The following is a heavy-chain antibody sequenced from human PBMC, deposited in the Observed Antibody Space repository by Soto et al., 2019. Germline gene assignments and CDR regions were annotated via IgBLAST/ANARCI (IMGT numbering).Heavy chain of an antibody. CDR3: ARRWGGFFDI. D-gene: IGHD1-26*01. Sequence: ETLSLTCTVSGGSISSYYWSWIRQPPGKGLEWIGYIYYSGSTNYNPSLKSRVTISVDTSKNQFSLKLSSVTAADTAVYYCARRWGGFFDIWGQGTMVTVSS. CDR1: GGSISSYY. J-gene: IGHJ3*02. CDR2: IYYSGST. V-gene: IGHV4-59*08.